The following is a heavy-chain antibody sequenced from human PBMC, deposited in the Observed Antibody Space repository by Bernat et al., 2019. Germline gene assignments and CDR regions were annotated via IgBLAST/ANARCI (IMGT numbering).Heavy chain of an antibody. V-gene: IGHV3-33*01. CDR1: GFTFSSYG. CDR2: IWYDGSNK. J-gene: IGHJ4*02. CDR3: ARDRRQLWLFDY. Sequence: QVQLVESGGGVVQPGRSLRLSCAASGFTFSSYGMHWVRQAPGKGLEWVAVIWYDGSNKYYADSVKGRFTISRDNSKNTLYLQMNSLRAEDTAVYYCARDRRQLWLFDYWGQGTLVTVSS. D-gene: IGHD5-18*01.